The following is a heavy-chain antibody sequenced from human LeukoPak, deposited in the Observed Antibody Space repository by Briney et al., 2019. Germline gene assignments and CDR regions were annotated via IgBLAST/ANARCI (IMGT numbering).Heavy chain of an antibody. V-gene: IGHV4-4*07. CDR2: INTSGST. J-gene: IGHJ4*02. Sequence: SETLSLTCTVSGVSISNYYWSWIRQPAGKGLEWIGRINTSGSTNCNSSLKSRVTMSVDTSKNQFSLKLTSVTAADTAVYYCAREIATSGGNSRALDYWGQGTLVTVSS. CDR1: GVSISNYY. CDR3: AREIATSGGNSRALDY. D-gene: IGHD4-23*01.